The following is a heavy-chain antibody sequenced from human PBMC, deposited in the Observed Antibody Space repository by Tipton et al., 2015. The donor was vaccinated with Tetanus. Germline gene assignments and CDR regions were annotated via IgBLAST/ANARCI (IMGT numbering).Heavy chain of an antibody. CDR3: AKEVDVSSGWRNFDY. CDR2: ISGDGTST. J-gene: IGHJ4*02. V-gene: IGHV3-74*01. Sequence: SLRLSCAVSGFNFSNYWMHWVRQVPGKGLMWVSRISGDGTSTSYASSVRGRFTIFRNNAKNTVHLQMSGLRAEDTAVYYCAKEVDVSSGWRNFDYWGQGTLVTVSS. D-gene: IGHD3-22*01. CDR1: GFNFSNYW.